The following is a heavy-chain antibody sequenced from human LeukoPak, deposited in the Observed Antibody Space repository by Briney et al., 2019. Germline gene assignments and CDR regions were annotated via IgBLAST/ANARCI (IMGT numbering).Heavy chain of an antibody. V-gene: IGHV4-61*01. CDR3: ASRAKLYSGSGSPGDAFEI. CDR2: VYNSAST. D-gene: IGHD3-10*01. J-gene: IGHJ3*02. CDR1: GGSVSSVTYY. Sequence: SETLSLTCTVSGGSVSSVTYYWSWIRQPPGKGLEWIGFVYNSASTNYNPSLKSRVTISVDTSKNKFSLKLTSVTAADTAVYFCASRAKLYSGSGSPGDAFEIWGQGTMVTVSS.